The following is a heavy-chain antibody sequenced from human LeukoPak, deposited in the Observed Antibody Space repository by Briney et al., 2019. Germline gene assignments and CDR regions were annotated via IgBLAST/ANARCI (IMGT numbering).Heavy chain of an antibody. D-gene: IGHD7-27*01. Sequence: GGSLRLSCAASGFNFRNYDMNWVRQVPMKGLEWVSSITSSSSSVRYADSVKGRFTISRDNARNSVSLQMNGLRAEDTAVYYCARDGEFFDYWGQGTLVTVSS. CDR2: ITSSSSSV. CDR3: ARDGEFFDY. J-gene: IGHJ4*02. CDR1: GFNFRNYD. V-gene: IGHV3-21*01.